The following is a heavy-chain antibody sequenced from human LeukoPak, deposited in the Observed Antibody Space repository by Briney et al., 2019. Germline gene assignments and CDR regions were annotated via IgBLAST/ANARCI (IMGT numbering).Heavy chain of an antibody. CDR1: GFIFTNYF. J-gene: IGHJ4*02. V-gene: IGHV3-7*01. CDR3: ATDRGWRTSGYYLYYFEY. CDR2: IKHDGSEK. Sequence: GGSLRLSCAASGFIFTNYFMSWVRQAPGKGLEWVASIKHDGSEKYYVDSVRGRFTISRDNTMNSLYLQMSSLRAEDTAVYYCATDRGWRTSGYYLYYFEYWGQGTLVTYSA. D-gene: IGHD3-3*01.